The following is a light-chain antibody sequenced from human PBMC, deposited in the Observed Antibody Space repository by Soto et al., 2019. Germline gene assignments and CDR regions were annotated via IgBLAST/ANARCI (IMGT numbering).Light chain of an antibody. CDR2: IND. V-gene: IGLV1-47*02. CDR3: AAWDDSLRGSYV. J-gene: IGLJ1*01. CDR1: NSNIGSNY. Sequence: QPALTQPPSASGTPWQRVTISCSGSNSNIGSNYVYWYQHLPGTAPKLLIFINDRRPSGVPDRFSASKSGTSASLAISGLRSEDEADYYCAAWDDSLRGSYVFGTGTXVTVL.